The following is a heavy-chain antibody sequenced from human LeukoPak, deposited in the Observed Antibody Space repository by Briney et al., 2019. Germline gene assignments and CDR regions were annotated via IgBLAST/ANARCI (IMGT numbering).Heavy chain of an antibody. CDR3: ARGAGPTTSPNYYDSSGYYLWYFDY. CDR2: MNPNSGNT. D-gene: IGHD3-22*01. CDR1: GYTFTSYD. Sequence: GASVKVSCKASGYTFTSYDINWVRQATGQGLGWMGWMNPNSGNTGYAQKFQGRVTMTGNTSISTAYMELSSLRSEDTAVYYCARGAGPTTSPNYYDSSGYYLWYFDYWGQGTLVTVSS. J-gene: IGHJ4*02. V-gene: IGHV1-8*01.